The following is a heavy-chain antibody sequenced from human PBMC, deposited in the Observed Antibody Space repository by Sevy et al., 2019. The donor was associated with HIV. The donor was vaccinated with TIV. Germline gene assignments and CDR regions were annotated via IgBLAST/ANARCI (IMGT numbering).Heavy chain of an antibody. V-gene: IGHV3-30-3*01. CDR2: ISYAGTNK. J-gene: IGHJ4*02. Sequence: GGSLRLSCAASGFTFTLYAMHWVRQAPGKGLEWVALISYAGTNKYHADSVKGRFTISRDESKNTAYLQMNNRRTDETAVYYSAEEAVEYCTDDCYHCFDYWGQGTQVTVSS. D-gene: IGHD2-21*02. CDR1: GFTFTLYA. CDR3: AEEAVEYCTDDCYHCFDY.